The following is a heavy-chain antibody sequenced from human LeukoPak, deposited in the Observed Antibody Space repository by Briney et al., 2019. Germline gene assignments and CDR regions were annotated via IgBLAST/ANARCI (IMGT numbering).Heavy chain of an antibody. V-gene: IGHV3-23*01. D-gene: IGHD3-10*01. Sequence: GGSLRLSCAASGYTFRSYAMSWVRQAPGKGLEWVSAISGSGGSTYYADSVKGRFTISRDNSKNTLYLQMNSLRAEDTAVYYCAKARGGYGSGYWGQGTLVTVSS. CDR3: AKARGGYGSGY. J-gene: IGHJ4*02. CDR2: ISGSGGST. CDR1: GYTFRSYA.